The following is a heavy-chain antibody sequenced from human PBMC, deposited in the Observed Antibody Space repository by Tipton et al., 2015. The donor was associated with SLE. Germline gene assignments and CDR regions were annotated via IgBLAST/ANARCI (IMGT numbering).Heavy chain of an antibody. D-gene: IGHD1-26*01. J-gene: IGHJ4*02. CDR2: IYRTGTT. Sequence: TLSLTCIVSDDSVSSAYYWAWIRQPPGKGLQWIACIYRTGTTYVNPSLKSRVSMSMDTSNNRFSLTMTSLTVADTAVYYCARSWSGRREFDYWGQGTLVTVSS. V-gene: IGHV4-38-2*02. CDR1: DDSVSSAYY. CDR3: ARSWSGRREFDY.